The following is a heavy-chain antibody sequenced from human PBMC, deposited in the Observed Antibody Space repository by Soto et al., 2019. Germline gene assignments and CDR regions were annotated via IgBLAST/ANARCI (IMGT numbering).Heavy chain of an antibody. J-gene: IGHJ6*02. D-gene: IGHD3-10*01. CDR3: ARGYYYGSGSYYGYYYYYGMDV. CDR2: INAGNGNT. Sequence: ASVKVSCKASGYTFTSYAMHWVRQAPGQRLEWMGWINAGNGNTKYSQKFQGRVTITRDTSASTAYMELSSLRSEDTAVYYCARGYYYGSGSYYGYYYYYGMDVWGQGTTVTVSS. CDR1: GYTFTSYA. V-gene: IGHV1-3*01.